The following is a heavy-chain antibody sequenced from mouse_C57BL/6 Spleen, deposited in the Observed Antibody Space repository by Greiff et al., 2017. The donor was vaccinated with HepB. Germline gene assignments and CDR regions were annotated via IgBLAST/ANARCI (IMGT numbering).Heavy chain of an antibody. Sequence: EVQGVESGGGLVQPGGSMKLSCVASGFTFSNYWMNWVRQSPEKGLEWVAQIRLKSDNYATHYAESVKGRFTISRDDSKSSVYLQMNNLRAEDTGIYYCTAGTFAYWGQGTLVTVSA. CDR1: GFTFSNYW. D-gene: IGHD4-1*01. J-gene: IGHJ3*01. V-gene: IGHV6-3*01. CDR2: IRLKSDNYAT. CDR3: TAGTFAY.